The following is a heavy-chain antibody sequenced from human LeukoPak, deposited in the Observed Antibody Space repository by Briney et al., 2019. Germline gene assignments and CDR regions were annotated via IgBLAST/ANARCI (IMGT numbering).Heavy chain of an antibody. V-gene: IGHV4-30-2*01. J-gene: IGHJ4*02. CDR1: GGSISSGGYY. Sequence: SETLSLTCTVSGGSISSGGYYWSWIRQPPGKGLEWIGYIYHSGSTYYNPSLKSRVTISVDRSKNQFSLKLSSVTAADTAVYYCASLFKMVDDSSAVIDYWGQGTLVTVSS. CDR2: IYHSGST. CDR3: ASLFKMVDDSSAVIDY. D-gene: IGHD3-22*01.